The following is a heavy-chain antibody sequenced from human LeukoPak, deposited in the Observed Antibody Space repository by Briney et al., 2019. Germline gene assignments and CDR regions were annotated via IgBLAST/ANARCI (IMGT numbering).Heavy chain of an antibody. Sequence: GGSLRLSCAASGFTFSSYSMNWVRQAPGKGLECVSSISSSSSYIYYADSVKGRFTISRDNAKNALYLQMNSLRAEDTAVYYCARDLLYSSSSGYFDYWGQGTLVTVSS. J-gene: IGHJ4*02. CDR3: ARDLLYSSSSGYFDY. V-gene: IGHV3-21*01. D-gene: IGHD6-6*01. CDR1: GFTFSSYS. CDR2: ISSSSSYI.